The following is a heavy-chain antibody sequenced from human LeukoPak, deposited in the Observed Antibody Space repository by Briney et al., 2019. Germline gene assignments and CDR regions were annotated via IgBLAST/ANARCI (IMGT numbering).Heavy chain of an antibody. CDR2: IYYSGST. CDR1: GGSISSYY. J-gene: IGHJ2*01. V-gene: IGHV4-59*01. D-gene: IGHD1-14*01. Sequence: PSETLSLTCTVSGGSISSYYWSWIRQPPGKGLEWIGYIYYSGSTNYNPSLKSRVTISVDTSKNQFSLKLSSVTAADTAVYYCARGFNRSYWYFDLWGRGTLVTVSS. CDR3: ARGFNRSYWYFDL.